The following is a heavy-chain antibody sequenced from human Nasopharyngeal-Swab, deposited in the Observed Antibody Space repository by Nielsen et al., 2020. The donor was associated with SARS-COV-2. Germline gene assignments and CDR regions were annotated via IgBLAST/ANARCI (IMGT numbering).Heavy chain of an antibody. CDR2: IIPILGIA. Sequence: SVKVSCKASGGTFSSYAISWVRQAPGQGLEWMGRIIPILGIANYAQKFQGRVTITADKSTSTAYMELSSLRSEDTAVYYCARGNEGAAAGTGYYYYGMDVWGQGTTVPSP. J-gene: IGHJ6*02. D-gene: IGHD6-13*01. V-gene: IGHV1-69*04. CDR1: GGTFSSYA. CDR3: ARGNEGAAAGTGYYYYGMDV.